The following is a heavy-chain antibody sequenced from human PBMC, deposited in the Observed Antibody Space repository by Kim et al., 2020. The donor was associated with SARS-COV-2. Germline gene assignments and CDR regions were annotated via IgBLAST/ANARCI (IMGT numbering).Heavy chain of an antibody. J-gene: IGHJ4*02. CDR3: AKARNAVAAAGRYYFDY. V-gene: IGHV3-23*01. D-gene: IGHD6-13*01. Sequence: VKGWFTISRDNSKITLYLQMNSLRAEDTAVYYCAKARNAVAAAGRYYFDYWGQGTLVTVSS.